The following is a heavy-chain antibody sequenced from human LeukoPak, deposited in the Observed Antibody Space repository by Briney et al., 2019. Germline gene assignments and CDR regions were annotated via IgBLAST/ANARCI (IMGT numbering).Heavy chain of an antibody. V-gene: IGHV4-30-4*08. Sequence: SETLSLTCTVSGGSISSYYWSWIRQPPGKGLEWIGYIYYSGSTYYNPSLKSRVTISVDTSKNQFSLKLSSVTAADTAVYYCARAPRYCSGGSCYSLDYWGQGTLVTVSS. J-gene: IGHJ4*02. CDR3: ARAPRYCSGGSCYSLDY. CDR1: GGSISSYY. CDR2: IYYSGST. D-gene: IGHD2-15*01.